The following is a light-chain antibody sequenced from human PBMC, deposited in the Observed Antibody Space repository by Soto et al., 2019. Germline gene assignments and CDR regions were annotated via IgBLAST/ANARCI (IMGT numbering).Light chain of an antibody. CDR2: AAS. J-gene: IGKJ2*01. CDR3: QQSYKITFT. Sequence: DIQMTQSPSSLPASIGDKVTITCRASQAISTYLNWYQQKPGKAPKLLIYAASNLENGVPSRFSGSGSGTDFTLTLSSLQPEDFATFYCQQSYKITFTFGQGTKLEIK. V-gene: IGKV1-39*01. CDR1: QAISTY.